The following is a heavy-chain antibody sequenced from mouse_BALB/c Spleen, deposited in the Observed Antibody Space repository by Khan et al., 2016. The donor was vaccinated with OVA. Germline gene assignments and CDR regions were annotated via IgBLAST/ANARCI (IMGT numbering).Heavy chain of an antibody. J-gene: IGHJ3*01. D-gene: IGHD4-1*01. CDR2: ISSGGDYT. Sequence: EVQLVESGGDLVKPGGSLNLSCAASGFTFSSYSMSWVRQTPDKRLEWVATISSGGDYTYYPDSVKGRFTISRDNAKNTLYLQMSSLKSEDTAMYYCASHLTGSFAYWGQGTLVTVSA. CDR1: GFTFSSYS. V-gene: IGHV5-6*01. CDR3: ASHLTGSFAY.